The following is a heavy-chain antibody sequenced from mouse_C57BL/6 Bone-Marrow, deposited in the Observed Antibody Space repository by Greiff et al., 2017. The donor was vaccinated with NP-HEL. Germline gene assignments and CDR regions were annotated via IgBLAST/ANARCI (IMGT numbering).Heavy chain of an antibody. CDR3: ARLGANWDYAMDY. J-gene: IGHJ4*01. D-gene: IGHD4-1*01. V-gene: IGHV1-19*01. Sequence: VQLQQSGPVLVKPGASVKMSCKASGYTFTDYYMNWVKQSHGKSLEWIGVINPYNGGTSYNQKFKGKATLTVDKSSSTAYMELNSLTSEDSAVYYCARLGANWDYAMDYWGQGTSVTVSS. CDR1: GYTFTDYY. CDR2: INPYNGGT.